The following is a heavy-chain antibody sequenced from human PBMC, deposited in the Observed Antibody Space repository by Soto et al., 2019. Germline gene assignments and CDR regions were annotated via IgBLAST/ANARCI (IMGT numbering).Heavy chain of an antibody. Sequence: ASVKGSCKASGYTFTGYYMHWVRQAPGQGLEWMGWINPNSGGTNYAQKFQGWVTMTRDTSISTAYMELSRLRSDDTAVYYCARAAADYWYFDLWGRGTLVTVSS. D-gene: IGHD6-13*01. J-gene: IGHJ2*01. V-gene: IGHV1-2*04. CDR1: GYTFTGYY. CDR3: ARAAADYWYFDL. CDR2: INPNSGGT.